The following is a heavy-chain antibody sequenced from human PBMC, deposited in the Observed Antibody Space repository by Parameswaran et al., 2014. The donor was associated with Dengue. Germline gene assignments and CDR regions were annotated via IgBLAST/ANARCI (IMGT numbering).Heavy chain of an antibody. J-gene: IGHJ6*02. CDR2: INPNSGGT. D-gene: IGHD2-21*01. V-gene: IGHV1-2*02. CDR3: ARVYCGGDCSQYYYGMDV. Sequence: WVRQAPGQGLEWMGWINPNSGGTNYAQKFQGRVTMTRDTSISTAYMELSRLRSDDTAVYYCARVYCGGDCSQYYYGMDVWGQGTTGHRLL.